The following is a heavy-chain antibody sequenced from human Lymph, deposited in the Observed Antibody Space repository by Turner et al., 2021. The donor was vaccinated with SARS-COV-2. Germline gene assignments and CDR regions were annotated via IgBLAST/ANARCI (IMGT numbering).Heavy chain of an antibody. D-gene: IGHD5-12*01. J-gene: IGHJ4*02. CDR3: AKGVAGGWLQPNSFDY. CDR1: VFTFSSYG. V-gene: IGHV3-23*01. CDR2: ISGSGGST. Sequence: EVQLFESAGGLVQPGGSLRFSCAASVFTFSSYGMSWVRQAAGKGLEWVSAISGSGGSTYYADSVKGRFTISRDNSNNTLYLQMNSLRAEDTAVYYCAKGVAGGWLQPNSFDYWGQGTLVTVSS.